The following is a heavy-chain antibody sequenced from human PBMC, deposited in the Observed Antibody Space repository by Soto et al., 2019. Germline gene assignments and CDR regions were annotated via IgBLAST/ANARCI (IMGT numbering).Heavy chain of an antibody. CDR3: ARGPNMITFGGVIGRLDY. J-gene: IGHJ4*02. CDR1: GFTFSDYY. V-gene: IGHV3-11*01. CDR2: ISSSGSTI. Sequence: GGSLRLSCAASGFTFSDYYKSWIRQAPGKGLEWVSYISSSGSTIYYADSVKGRFTISRDNAKNSLYLQMNSLRAEDTAVYYCARGPNMITFGGVIGRLDYWGQGTLVTVSS. D-gene: IGHD3-16*02.